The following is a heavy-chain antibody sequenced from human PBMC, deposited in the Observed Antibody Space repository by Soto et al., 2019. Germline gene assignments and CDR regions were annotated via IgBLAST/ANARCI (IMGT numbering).Heavy chain of an antibody. J-gene: IGHJ6*02. CDR1: GFTFSSYW. V-gene: IGHV3-74*01. CDR2: INTDGSGT. CDR3: ARDSYNGTPGIYYGTDV. Sequence: PGGSLRLSCAASGFTFSSYWMHWVRHAPGKGLVWVSRINTDGSGTSYADSVKGRFTISRDNVKNMMYLQMNSLRAEDTAVYYCARDSYNGTPGIYYGTDVWGQGTTVTVSS. D-gene: IGHD1-26*01.